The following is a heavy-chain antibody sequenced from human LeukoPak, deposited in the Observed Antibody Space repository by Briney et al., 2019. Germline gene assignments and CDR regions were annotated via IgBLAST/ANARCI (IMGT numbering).Heavy chain of an antibody. J-gene: IGHJ4*02. V-gene: IGHV3-33*01. CDR2: IWNDGSKK. Sequence: GGSLTLSCAASGFTFSVYGKHWVRQAPGKGLEWVGVIWNDGSKKYYADSVKGRFTISRDNSKNTLYLQMNSLRAEDTAVYSCARAWGPFDYWGEGT. CDR1: GFTFSVYG. CDR3: ARAWGPFDY. D-gene: IGHD3-16*01.